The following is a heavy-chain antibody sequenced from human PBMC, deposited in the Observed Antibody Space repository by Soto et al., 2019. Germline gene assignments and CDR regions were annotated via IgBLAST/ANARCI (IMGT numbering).Heavy chain of an antibody. J-gene: IGHJ4*02. D-gene: IGHD6-13*01. Sequence: LSCAASGFTFSAYVMSWVRQAPGKGLEWVSSITSSGGGTYYADSVKGRFTVSRDNSKNTVYLQMNSLRDEDTAVYYCAKLTAAGGQGTLVTLSS. CDR1: GFTFSAYV. CDR3: AKLTAA. CDR2: ITSSGGGT. V-gene: IGHV3-23*01.